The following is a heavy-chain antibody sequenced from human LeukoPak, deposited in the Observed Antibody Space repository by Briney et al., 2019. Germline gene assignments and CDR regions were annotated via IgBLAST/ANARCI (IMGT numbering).Heavy chain of an antibody. CDR3: ARGLLLFDI. D-gene: IGHD3-10*01. Sequence: SETLSLTCAVYGGSFSGYYWSWIRQPPGKGLEWIGEINHSGSTNYNPSLKSRVTIPVDTSKNQFSLKLSSVTAADTAVYYCARGLLLFDIWGQGTMVTVSS. CDR2: INHSGST. J-gene: IGHJ3*02. CDR1: GGSFSGYY. V-gene: IGHV4-34*01.